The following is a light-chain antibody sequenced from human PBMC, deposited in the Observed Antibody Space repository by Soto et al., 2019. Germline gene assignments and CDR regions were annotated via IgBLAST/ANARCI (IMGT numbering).Light chain of an antibody. Sequence: AIRMTQSPSSLAESTGDRVTITCRASQGISSYLAWYQQKPGKAPKLLIYAASTLQSGVPSRFSGSGSGTDITLTISCLQSEDFATYYCQQYYSYPRTFGLGTKVEIK. V-gene: IGKV1-8*01. CDR2: AAS. CDR3: QQYYSYPRT. J-gene: IGKJ1*01. CDR1: QGISSY.